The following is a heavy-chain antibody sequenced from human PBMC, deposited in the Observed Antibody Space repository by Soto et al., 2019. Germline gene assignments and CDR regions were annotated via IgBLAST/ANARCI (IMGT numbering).Heavy chain of an antibody. CDR3: ARVLGGMATVPFYY. D-gene: IGHD4-4*01. CDR1: GFTFSSYA. CDR2: ISYDGSNK. J-gene: IGHJ4*02. V-gene: IGHV3-30-3*01. Sequence: QVQLVESGGGVVQPGRSLRLSCAASGFTFSSYAMHWVRQAPGTGREWVAVISYDGSNKYYADSVKGRFTISRDNSKNTLYLQMNSLRTEDTAVYYCARVLGGMATVPFYYWGQGALVTVSS.